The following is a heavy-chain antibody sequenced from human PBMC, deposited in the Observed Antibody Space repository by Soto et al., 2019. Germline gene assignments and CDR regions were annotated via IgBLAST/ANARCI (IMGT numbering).Heavy chain of an antibody. V-gene: IGHV3-21*01. CDR2: ISSGSDYI. J-gene: IGHJ6*02. CDR3: ARIMPHDTGGKYGMDV. Sequence: KPGGSLRLSCVASGFSFSSYSMNWVRQAPGKGLEWVSAISSGSDYIYYADSVKGRFTISRDNAKNSPYVQMNSLRVEDTAVYYCARIMPHDTGGKYGMDVWGQGTTVTVSS. CDR1: GFSFSSYS. D-gene: IGHD5-18*01.